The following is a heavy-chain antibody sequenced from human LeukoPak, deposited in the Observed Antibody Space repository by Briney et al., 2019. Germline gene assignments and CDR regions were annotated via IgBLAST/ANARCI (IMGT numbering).Heavy chain of an antibody. CDR3: AKTTSGYSSGRYPGWPVDC. J-gene: IGHJ4*02. Sequence: SGGSLTLSCAASGFTFSSYAMYWVRQATGKGLEWVSGIFGSGGSTHYADSVKGRFTISRDNSKNTVYLQMNSLRVEDAAVYYCAKTTSGYSSGRYPGWPVDCWGQGTLVGVSS. D-gene: IGHD6-19*01. CDR1: GFTFSSYA. V-gene: IGHV3-23*01. CDR2: IFGSGGST.